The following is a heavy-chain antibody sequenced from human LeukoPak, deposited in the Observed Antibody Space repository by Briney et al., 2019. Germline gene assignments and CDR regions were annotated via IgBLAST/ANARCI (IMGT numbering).Heavy chain of an antibody. CDR2: IKQDGSEK. CDR1: GFIFSSYW. CDR3: ARPTRSAANDY. D-gene: IGHD6-13*01. Sequence: GGSLRLSCAASGFIFSSYWMSWVRQAPGKGLEWLANIKQDGSEKYYVDSVKGRFTISRDNAKNSLYLQMNCLRAEDTAVYYCARPTRSAANDYWGQGTLVTVSS. J-gene: IGHJ4*02. V-gene: IGHV3-7*01.